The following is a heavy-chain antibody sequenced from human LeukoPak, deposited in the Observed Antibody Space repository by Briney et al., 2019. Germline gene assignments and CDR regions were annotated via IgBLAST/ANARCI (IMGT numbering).Heavy chain of an antibody. D-gene: IGHD3-10*01. CDR1: GCTFSSYW. Sequence: GGSLRLSCAASGCTFSSYWMSWVRQAPGKGLEWVANIKQDGSEKYYVDSVKGRFTISRDNAKNSLYLQMNSLRAEDTAVYYCARVTPPYYYGSGSYYRGVWPDYWGQGTLVTVSS. V-gene: IGHV3-7*01. CDR3: ARVTPPYYYGSGSYYRGVWPDY. J-gene: IGHJ4*02. CDR2: IKQDGSEK.